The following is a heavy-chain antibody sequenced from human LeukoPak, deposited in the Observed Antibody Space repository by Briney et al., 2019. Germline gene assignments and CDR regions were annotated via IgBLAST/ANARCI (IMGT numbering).Heavy chain of an antibody. J-gene: IGHJ5*02. CDR2: IYWNDDK. CDR3: ARCLWSGYYNWFDP. D-gene: IGHD3-3*01. Sequence: SGPTLVNPTQTLTLTCTFSGFSLSTSGVGVGWIRQPPGKALEWLALIYWNDDKRYSPSLKSRLTITKDTSKNQVVLTMTNMDPVDTATYYCARCLWSGYYNWFDPWGQGTLVTVSS. CDR1: GFSLSTSGVG. V-gene: IGHV2-5*01.